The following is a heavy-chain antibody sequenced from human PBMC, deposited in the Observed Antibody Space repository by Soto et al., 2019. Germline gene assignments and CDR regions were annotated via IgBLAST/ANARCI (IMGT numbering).Heavy chain of an antibody. D-gene: IGHD3-10*01. J-gene: IGHJ4*02. V-gene: IGHV1-3*01. CDR1: GYTFTRYA. Sequence: ASVKVSCKASGYTFTRYAMHWVRQAPGQRLEWMGWINAGNGNTKYSQKFQGRVTITRDTSASTAYMELSSLRSEDTAVYYCARCDGSMNYCYYFAHWGQGTLVTVSS. CDR2: INAGNGNT. CDR3: ARCDGSMNYCYYFAH.